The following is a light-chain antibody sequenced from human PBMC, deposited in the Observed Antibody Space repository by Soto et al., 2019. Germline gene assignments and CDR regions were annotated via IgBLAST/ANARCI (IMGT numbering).Light chain of an antibody. Sequence: QLVLTQSPSASASLGASVKLTCTLSSGHSSYAIAWHQQQPEKGPRYLMKLNSDGSHSKGGGIPDRFSGSSSGAERYLTISSLQSEDEADYYCQTWGTGIRVFGTGTKLTVL. J-gene: IGLJ1*01. CDR3: QTWGTGIRV. CDR1: SGHSSYA. V-gene: IGLV4-69*01. CDR2: LNSDGSH.